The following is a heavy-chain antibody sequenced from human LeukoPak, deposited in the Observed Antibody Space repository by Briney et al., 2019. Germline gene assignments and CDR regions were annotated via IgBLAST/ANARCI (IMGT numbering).Heavy chain of an antibody. CDR2: IYYSGST. CDR3: ASGRSFWSGYYYGDYYYYYGMDV. J-gene: IGHJ6*02. Sequence: SETLSLTCTVSGGSVSSGSYYWSRIRQPPGKGLEWIGYIYYSGSTNCNPSLKSRVTISVDTSKNQFSLKLSSVTAADTAVYYCASGRSFWSGYYYGDYYYYYGMDVWGQGTTVTVSS. CDR1: GGSVSSGSYY. V-gene: IGHV4-61*01. D-gene: IGHD3-3*01.